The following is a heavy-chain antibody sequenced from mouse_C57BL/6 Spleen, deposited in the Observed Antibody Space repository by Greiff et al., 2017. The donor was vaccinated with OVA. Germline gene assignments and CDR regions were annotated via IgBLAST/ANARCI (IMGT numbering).Heavy chain of an antibody. CDR1: GYTFTDYY. D-gene: IGHD2-4*01. CDR2: INPNNGGT. J-gene: IGHJ2*01. V-gene: IGHV1-26*01. CDR3: ARSDYFPYCFDY. Sequence: VQLQQSGPELVKPGASVKISCKASGYTFTDYYMNWVKQSHGKSLEWIGDINPNNGGTSYNQKFKGKATLTVDKSSSTAYMELRSLTSEDSAVYYCARSDYFPYCFDYWGQGTTLTVSS.